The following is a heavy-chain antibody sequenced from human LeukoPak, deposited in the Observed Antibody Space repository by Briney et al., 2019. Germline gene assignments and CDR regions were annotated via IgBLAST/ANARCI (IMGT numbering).Heavy chain of an antibody. J-gene: IGHJ4*02. D-gene: IGHD3-9*01. Sequence: GGSLRLSCAASGFTFSSYGMHWVRQAPGKGLEWVAFIRYDGSNKYYADSVKGRFTISRDNSKNTLYLQMNSLRAEDTAVYYCAKAAGNDSLTAGSPDYWGQGTLVTVSS. V-gene: IGHV3-30*02. CDR3: AKAAGNDSLTAGSPDY. CDR2: IRYDGSNK. CDR1: GFTFSSYG.